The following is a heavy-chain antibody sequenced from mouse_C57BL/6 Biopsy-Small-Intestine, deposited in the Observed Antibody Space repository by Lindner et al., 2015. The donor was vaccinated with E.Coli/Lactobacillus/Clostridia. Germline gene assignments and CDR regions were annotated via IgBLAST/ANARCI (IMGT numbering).Heavy chain of an antibody. CDR3: ASNFNWAWFAY. CDR1: GYTFTSYW. V-gene: IGHV1-74*01. CDR2: IHPSDSDT. Sequence: VQLQESGAELVEPGASVKVSCKASGYTFTSYWMHWVKQRPGQGLEWIGRIHPSDSDTNYNQKFKGKATLTVDKSSSTAYMQLSSLTSEDSAVYYCASNFNWAWFAYWGQGTLVTVSA. J-gene: IGHJ3*01. D-gene: IGHD4-1*02.